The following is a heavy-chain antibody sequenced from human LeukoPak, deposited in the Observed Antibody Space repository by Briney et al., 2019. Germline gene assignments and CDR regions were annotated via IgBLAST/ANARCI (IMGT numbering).Heavy chain of an antibody. CDR3: ATEPRIDPLDY. CDR1: GGSFSGYY. J-gene: IGHJ4*02. V-gene: IGHV4-34*01. CDR2: INHSGST. Sequence: SETLSLTCAVYGGSFSGYYWSWIRQPPGKGLEWIGEINHSGSTNYNPSLKSRVTISVDTSKNQFSLKLSSVTAADTAVYYCATEPRIDPLDYWGQGTLVTVSS. D-gene: IGHD1-14*01.